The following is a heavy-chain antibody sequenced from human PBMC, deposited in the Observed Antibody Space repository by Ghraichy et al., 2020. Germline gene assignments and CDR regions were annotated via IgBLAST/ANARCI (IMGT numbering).Heavy chain of an antibody. D-gene: IGHD6-13*01. V-gene: IGHV1-18*04. J-gene: IGHJ5*02. CDR3: ATGYSSSPTGHWFDP. CDR1: GYTFTGYY. Sequence: ASVKVSCKASGYTFTGYYMHWVRQAPGQGLEWMGWISPYNGNTKYAQKLQGRVSMTTDTTTSTAYMELRSLRSDDTAVYYCATGYSSSPTGHWFDPWGQGTLVTVSS. CDR2: ISPYNGNT.